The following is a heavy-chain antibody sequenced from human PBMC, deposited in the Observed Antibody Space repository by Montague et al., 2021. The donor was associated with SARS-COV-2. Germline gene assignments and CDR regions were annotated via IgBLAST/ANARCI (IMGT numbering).Heavy chain of an antibody. CDR3: ARDDGSGSYYVSFDY. Sequence: SLRLSCAASGFTFSSHAMHWVRQAPGKGLEWVAFISYDGSNKYYADSVKGRFTISRDNSKNTLYLQTNSLRAEDTAVYYCARDDGSGSYYVSFDYWGQGTLVTVPS. CDR1: GFTFSSHA. CDR2: ISYDGSNK. V-gene: IGHV3-30*04. J-gene: IGHJ4*02. D-gene: IGHD3-10*01.